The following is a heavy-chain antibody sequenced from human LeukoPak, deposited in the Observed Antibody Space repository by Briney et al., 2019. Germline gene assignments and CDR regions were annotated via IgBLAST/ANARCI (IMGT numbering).Heavy chain of an antibody. J-gene: IGHJ4*02. V-gene: IGHV1-2*02. CDR3: TREGRESGDGNSAPDY. CDR1: GYTFTGYF. Sequence: ASVKVSCKASGYTFTGYFMHGVRQAPGQGLEWMGWTNPNNGDTSYAQEFQGRVTMTRDTSITTAYMELNSLRSDDTAVYYCTREGRESGDGNSAPDYWGQGTLVTVSS. CDR2: TNPNNGDT. D-gene: IGHD1-7*01.